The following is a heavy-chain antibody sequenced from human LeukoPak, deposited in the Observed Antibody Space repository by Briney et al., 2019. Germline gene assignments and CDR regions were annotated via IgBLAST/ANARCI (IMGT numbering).Heavy chain of an antibody. D-gene: IGHD3-3*01. CDR2: ITPNTGDT. Sequence: ASVKVSCKASGHTFTGYCVHWVRQAPGQGLEWMGRITPNTGDTIYAQRFQGRATMTRDTSISAAYMELSSLRSDDTAIYYCSGDLVGGIWSAGFWGQGTLVTVSS. J-gene: IGHJ4*02. CDR3: SGDLVGGIWSAGF. CDR1: GHTFTGYC. V-gene: IGHV1-2*06.